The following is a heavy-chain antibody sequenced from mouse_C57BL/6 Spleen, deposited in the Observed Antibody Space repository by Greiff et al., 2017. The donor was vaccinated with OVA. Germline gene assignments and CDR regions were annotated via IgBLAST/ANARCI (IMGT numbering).Heavy chain of an antibody. V-gene: IGHV1-59*01. Sequence: QVQLQQPGAELVRPGTSVKLSCKASGYTFTSYWMHWVKQRPGQGLEWIGVIDPSDSYTNYNQKFKGKATLTVDTSSSTAYMQLSSLTSEDSAVYYCARKGFTTVVGYYCDYWGQGTTLTVSS. J-gene: IGHJ2*01. CDR1: GYTFTSYW. CDR2: IDPSDSYT. D-gene: IGHD1-1*01. CDR3: ARKGFTTVVGYYCDY.